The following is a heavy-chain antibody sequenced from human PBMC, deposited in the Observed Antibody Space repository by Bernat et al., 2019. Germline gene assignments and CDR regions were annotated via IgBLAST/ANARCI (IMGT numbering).Heavy chain of an antibody. Sequence: EVQLVESGGGLVQPGGSLRLSCAASGFTFSSYWMHWVRQAPGKGLVWVSRFNSDGTTTTYADSVKGRFTISRDNAKNTVYLQMNSLRAEDTAVYYCARAWYYDLIDYWGQGTLVTVSS. CDR2: FNSDGTTT. D-gene: IGHD3-3*01. CDR3: ARAWYYDLIDY. V-gene: IGHV3-74*01. CDR1: GFTFSSYW. J-gene: IGHJ4*02.